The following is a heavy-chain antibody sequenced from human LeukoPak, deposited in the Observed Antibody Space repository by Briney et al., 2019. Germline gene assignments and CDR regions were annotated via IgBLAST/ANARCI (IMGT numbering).Heavy chain of an antibody. J-gene: IGHJ4*02. CDR2: IIPIFGTA. CDR1: GGTFSSYA. Sequence: SVKVSCKASGGTFSSYAISWVRQAPGQGLEWMGGIIPIFGTANYAQKFQGRVTITADESTSTAYMELSSLRSEDTAVYYCARPTNQNDCSSTSCLGYWGQGTLVTVSS. CDR3: ARPTNQNDCSSTSCLGY. V-gene: IGHV1-69*13. D-gene: IGHD2-2*01.